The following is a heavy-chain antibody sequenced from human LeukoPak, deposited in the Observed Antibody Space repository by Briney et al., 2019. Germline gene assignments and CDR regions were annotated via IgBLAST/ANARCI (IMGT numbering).Heavy chain of an antibody. D-gene: IGHD5-12*01. J-gene: IGHJ4*02. CDR3: ARADSTVDIVATIKD. V-gene: IGHV1-69*05. Sequence: ASVKVSCKASGGSFSSYAISWVREAPGQGLEWMVGIIPIFGTANYAQKFQGRVTITTDESTSTAYMELSSLRFEDTAVYYCARADSTVDIVATIKDWGQGTLVTVSS. CDR2: IIPIFGTA. CDR1: GGSFSSYA.